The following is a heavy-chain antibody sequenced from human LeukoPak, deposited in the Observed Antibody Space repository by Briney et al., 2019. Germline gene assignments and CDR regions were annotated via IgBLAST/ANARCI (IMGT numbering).Heavy chain of an antibody. V-gene: IGHV4-39*07. CDR3: ARARMTTVADFDY. D-gene: IGHD4-23*01. Sequence: SETLSLTCTVSGGSISSSNYYWGWIRQPPGKGLDWIASIYYGGSTYYNPSLKSRVTISIDTSKNQFSLKLNSVTAADTAVYYCARARMTTVADFDYWGRGTLVTVSS. CDR2: IYYGGST. CDR1: GGSISSSNYY. J-gene: IGHJ4*02.